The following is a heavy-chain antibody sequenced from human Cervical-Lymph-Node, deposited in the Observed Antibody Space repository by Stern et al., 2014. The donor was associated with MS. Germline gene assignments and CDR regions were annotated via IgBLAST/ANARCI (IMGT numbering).Heavy chain of an antibody. D-gene: IGHD6-19*01. CDR1: GFSFSDYY. CDR3: ARGYSSGWYAGSDY. CDR2: ISGSTSYT. V-gene: IGHV3-11*06. J-gene: IGHJ4*02. Sequence: VHLVESGGGLVKPGGSLRLSCAASGFSFSDYYMSWIRQAPGQGLEWVTYISGSTSYTKYADSVKGRFTISRDNTKNSLYLQMNSLSAEDTAVYYCARGYSSGWYAGSDYWGQGSLVTVSS.